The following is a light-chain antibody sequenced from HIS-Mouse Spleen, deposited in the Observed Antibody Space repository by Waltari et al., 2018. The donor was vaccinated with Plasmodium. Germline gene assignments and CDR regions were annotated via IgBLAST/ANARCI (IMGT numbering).Light chain of an antibody. CDR2: GPS. CDR3: QQYNNWSFT. V-gene: IGKV3-15*01. CDR1: QSVSSN. J-gene: IGKJ3*01. Sequence: EIVMTQSPATLSVSPGERATLSCRASQSVSSNLAWYQQKPGQAPRLLIYGPSTRATVIPARFSGSGSGTEFTLTISSLQSEDFAVYYCQQYNNWSFTFGPGTKVDIK.